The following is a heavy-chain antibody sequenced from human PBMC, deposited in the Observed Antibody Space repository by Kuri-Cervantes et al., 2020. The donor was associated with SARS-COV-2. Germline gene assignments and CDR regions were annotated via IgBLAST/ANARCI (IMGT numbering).Heavy chain of an antibody. CDR2: INPNSGGT. J-gene: IGHJ6*02. CDR1: GRMGTGYY. V-gene: IGHV1-2*04. D-gene: IGHD3-10*01. CDR3: ARGMVRGIIQYYYYAMDV. Sequence: ASVKVSCKASGRMGTGYYMHWVRQAAGQGLEWKGWINPNSGGTNYAQKFQSWVTMTRDTSISTVYMELSRLRSDDTAVYYWARGMVRGIIQYYYYAMDVWGQGTTVTVSS.